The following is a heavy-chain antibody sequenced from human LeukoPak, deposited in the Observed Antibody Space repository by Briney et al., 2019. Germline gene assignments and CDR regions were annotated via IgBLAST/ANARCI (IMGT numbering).Heavy chain of an antibody. CDR1: GYTFTSYY. CDR2: INPSGGST. V-gene: IGHV1-46*03. D-gene: IGHD6-19*01. CDR3: ARVRGYSSGWPSDAFDI. J-gene: IGHJ3*02. Sequence: GASVKVSCKASGYTFTSYYMHWVRQAPGQGLEWMGIINPSGGSTSYAQKFQGRVTMTRDTSTSTVYMELSSLRSEDMAVYYCARVRGYSSGWPSDAFDIWGQGTMVTVSS.